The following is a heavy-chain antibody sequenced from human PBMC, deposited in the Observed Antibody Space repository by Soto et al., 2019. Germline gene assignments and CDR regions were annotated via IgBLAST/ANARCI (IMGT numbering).Heavy chain of an antibody. CDR2: IRSNRFGATS. J-gene: IGHJ4*02. V-gene: IGHV3-49*04. CDR3: ASGPRNCSGGGCYSIAY. CDR1: GFTFRDHG. D-gene: IGHD2-15*01. Sequence: EVQMVESGGGLVQPWRSLRLSCTGSGFTFRDHGLSWVRQAPGKGLEWIGFIRSNRFGATSEIAASVKGRFYISRDDSNNRAYLQMNSLQSEDTAVYYCASGPRNCSGGGCYSIAYWGLGTLVTVSS.